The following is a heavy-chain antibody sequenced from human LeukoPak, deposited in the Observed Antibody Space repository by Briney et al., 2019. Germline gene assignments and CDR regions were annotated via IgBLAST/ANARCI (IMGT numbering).Heavy chain of an antibody. Sequence: SETLSLTCAVYGGSFSGYYWSWIRQPPGKGLELIGVINHSGSTNYNPSLKSRVAISIDTSKNQFSLKLSSVTAADTAVYYCARGRSKYYGSGSYPRPSYYYYGMDVWGQGTRVTVSS. J-gene: IGHJ6*02. D-gene: IGHD3-10*01. CDR1: GGSFSGYY. CDR2: INHSGST. V-gene: IGHV4-34*01. CDR3: ARGRSKYYGSGSYPRPSYYYYGMDV.